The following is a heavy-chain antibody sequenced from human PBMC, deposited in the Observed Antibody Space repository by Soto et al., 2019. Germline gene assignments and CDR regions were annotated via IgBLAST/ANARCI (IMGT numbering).Heavy chain of an antibody. Sequence: SETLSLTCTVSGGSISSGGYYWSWIRQHPGKGLEWIGYIYYSGSTYYNPSLKSRVTISVDTSKSQFSLKLSSVTAADTAVYYCARGNYYDSSGYVWAFDYWGQGTLVTVSS. J-gene: IGHJ4*02. V-gene: IGHV4-31*03. CDR1: GGSISSGGYY. CDR2: IYYSGST. D-gene: IGHD3-22*01. CDR3: ARGNYYDSSGYVWAFDY.